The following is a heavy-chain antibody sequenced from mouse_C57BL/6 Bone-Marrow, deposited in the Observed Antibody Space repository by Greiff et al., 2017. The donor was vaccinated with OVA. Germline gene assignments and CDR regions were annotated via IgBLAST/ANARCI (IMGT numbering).Heavy chain of an antibody. V-gene: IGHV5-17*01. CDR2: ISSGSSTI. Sequence: EVMLVESGGGLVKPGGSLTLSCAASGFTFSDYGMHWVRQAPEKGLEWVAYISSGSSTIYYAATVQGRFTISRDNAKNTLFLQMTSLRSEDTAMYYCARPAFTTVWYFDVWGTGTTVTVSS. D-gene: IGHD1-1*01. J-gene: IGHJ1*03. CDR3: ARPAFTTVWYFDV. CDR1: GFTFSDYG.